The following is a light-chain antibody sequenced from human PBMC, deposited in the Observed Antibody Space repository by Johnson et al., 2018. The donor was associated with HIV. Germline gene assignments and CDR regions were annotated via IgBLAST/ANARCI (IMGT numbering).Light chain of an antibody. CDR1: SSNIGNNY. Sequence: QAVLTQPPSVSAAPGQKVTISCSGSSSNIGNNYVSWYQQLPGTAPKLLIYDNNKRPSGIPDRFSGSKSGTSATLGITGLQTGDEADYYCGTCDSSLIRGGFGTGPKVTVL. V-gene: IGLV1-51*01. CDR2: DNN. J-gene: IGLJ1*01. CDR3: GTCDSSLIRGG.